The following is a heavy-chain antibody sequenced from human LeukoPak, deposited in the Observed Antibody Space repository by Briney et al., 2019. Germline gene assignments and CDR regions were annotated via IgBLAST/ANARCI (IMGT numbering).Heavy chain of an antibody. CDR1: GFTFSSYS. D-gene: IGHD3-22*01. CDR3: ARENYNDSSGLPDFDY. CDR2: ISSSSSYI. J-gene: IGHJ4*02. V-gene: IGHV3-21*01. Sequence: PGGSLRLSCAASGFTFSSYSMNWVRQAPGKGLEWVASISSSSSYIYYADSVKGRFTISRDNAKNSLYLQMNSLRAEDTAVYYCARENYNDSSGLPDFDYWGQRTLVTVSS.